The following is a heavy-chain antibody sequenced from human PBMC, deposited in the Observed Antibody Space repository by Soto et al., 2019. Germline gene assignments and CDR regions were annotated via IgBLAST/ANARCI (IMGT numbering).Heavy chain of an antibody. J-gene: IGHJ5*02. CDR2: IDYSGST. Sequence: QVQLQESGPGLVKPSQTLSLTCTVSGGSISSGNYYWSWIRQHPGKGLEWIGYIDYSGSTYYNPSLKSRVTRSVDTSKNQFSLKLSSVTAADTAVYYCARVGGITGATSVGTWGQGHLVTVSS. CDR1: GGSISSGNYY. CDR3: ARVGGITGATSVGT. V-gene: IGHV4-31*03. D-gene: IGHD1-20*01.